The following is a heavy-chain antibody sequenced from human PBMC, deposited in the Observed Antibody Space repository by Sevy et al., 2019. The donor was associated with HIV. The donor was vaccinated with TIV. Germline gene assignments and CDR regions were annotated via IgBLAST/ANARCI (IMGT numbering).Heavy chain of an antibody. J-gene: IGHJ4*02. V-gene: IGHV3-48*03. CDR3: ARDLPPSATTVAHFDY. D-gene: IGHD4-17*01. Sequence: GGSLRLACAASGFTFSSYEMNWVRQAPGKGLEWVSYISNSGTTISYSDSVRGHCSVYRDNARNSLYLQMNSLRAEDTAVYYCARDLPPSATTVAHFDYWGQGTLVTVSS. CDR1: GFTFSSYE. CDR2: ISNSGTTI.